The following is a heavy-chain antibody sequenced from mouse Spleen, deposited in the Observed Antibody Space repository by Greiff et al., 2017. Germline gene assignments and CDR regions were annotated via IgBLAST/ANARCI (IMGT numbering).Heavy chain of an antibody. D-gene: IGHD2-10*02. J-gene: IGHJ2*01. CDR3: ARSYGNYLFDY. Sequence: VQLQQSGPELVKPGASVKMSCKASGYTFTSYTMHWVKQRPGQGLEWIGYINPSSGYTKYNQKFKDKATLTADKSSSTAYMQLSSLTSEDSAVYYCARSYGNYLFDYWGQGTTLTVSS. CDR1: GYTFTSYT. CDR2: INPSSGYT. V-gene: IGHV1S26*01.